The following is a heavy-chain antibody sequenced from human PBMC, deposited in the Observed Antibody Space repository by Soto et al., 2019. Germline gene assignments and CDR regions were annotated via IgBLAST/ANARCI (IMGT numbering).Heavy chain of an antibody. CDR1: GGTFSSYA. CDR3: ARSYCSSTSCYILAVGVWFDP. D-gene: IGHD2-2*02. Sequence: SVKVSCKASGGTFSSYAISWVRQAPGQGLEWMGGIIPIFGTANYAQKFQGRVTITADESTSTAYMELSSLRSEDTAVYYCARSYCSSTSCYILAVGVWFDPWGQGTLVTVSS. J-gene: IGHJ5*02. CDR2: IIPIFGTA. V-gene: IGHV1-69*13.